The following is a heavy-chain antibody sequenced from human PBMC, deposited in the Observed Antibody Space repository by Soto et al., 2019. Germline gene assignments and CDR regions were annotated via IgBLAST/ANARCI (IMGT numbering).Heavy chain of an antibody. CDR3: AHSRYSRASFDY. D-gene: IGHD6-13*01. CDR1: GFSLTSNDVG. CDR2: IYWDDDK. Sequence: SGPTLVNPTQTITLTCSFSGFSLTSNDVGVGWTGQPPGKALEWLALIYWDDDKRYSPSLKSRLTITKDTSKNQVVLRMTNMDPVDTATYYCAHSRYSRASFDYWGQGTLVTVSS. J-gene: IGHJ4*02. V-gene: IGHV2-5*02.